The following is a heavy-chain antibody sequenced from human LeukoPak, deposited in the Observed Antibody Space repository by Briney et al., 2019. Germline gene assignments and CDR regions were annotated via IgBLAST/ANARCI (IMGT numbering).Heavy chain of an antibody. J-gene: IGHJ4*02. V-gene: IGHV3-23*01. CDR1: GFTFSSYA. Sequence: KPGGSLRLSCAASGFTFSSYAMSWVRQAPGKGLEWVSAISGSGGSTYYADSVKGRFTISRDNSKNTLYLQMNSLRAEDTAVYYCARAASYSGSYYFGYWGQGTLVTVSS. CDR2: ISGSGGST. CDR3: ARAASYSGSYYFGY. D-gene: IGHD1-26*01.